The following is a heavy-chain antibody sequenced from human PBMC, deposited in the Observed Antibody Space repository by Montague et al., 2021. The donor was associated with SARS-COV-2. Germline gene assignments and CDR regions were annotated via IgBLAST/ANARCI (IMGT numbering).Heavy chain of an antibody. CDR2: IYYSGST. CDR3: ARVLPHRAIFGVVVRNGGDY. Sequence: TLSLTCTVSGGSISSGGYYWSWIRQHPGKGLEWIGYIYYSGSTYYNPSLKGRVTISVDTSKNQFSLKLSSVTAADTAVYYCARVLPHRAIFGVVVRNGGDYWGQGTRVTVSS. V-gene: IGHV4-31*03. J-gene: IGHJ4*02. D-gene: IGHD3-3*01. CDR1: GGSISSGGYY.